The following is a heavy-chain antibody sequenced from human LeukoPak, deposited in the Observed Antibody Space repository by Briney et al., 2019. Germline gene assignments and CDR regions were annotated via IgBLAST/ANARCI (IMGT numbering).Heavy chain of an antibody. J-gene: IGHJ4*02. Sequence: PGGSLRLSCAASGFTFSSYAMTWVRQPPGKGLEWVSSISGSGANTYYAVSVKGRFSISRDNSKNTLYLLMNSLRVDDTAVYYCAKDRLWDTVVTQGTFDSWGQGTLLTVSS. V-gene: IGHV3-23*01. D-gene: IGHD4-23*01. CDR2: ISGSGANT. CDR1: GFTFSSYA. CDR3: AKDRLWDTVVTQGTFDS.